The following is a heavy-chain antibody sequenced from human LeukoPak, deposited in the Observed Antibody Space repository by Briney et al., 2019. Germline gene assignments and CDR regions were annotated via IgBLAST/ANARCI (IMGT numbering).Heavy chain of an antibody. Sequence: MTSETLSLTCTVSGGSISSSSYYWGWIRQPPGKGLEWIGSIYYSGSTYYNPSLKSRVTISVDASKNRFSLRLSSVTATDTAVYYCARRHFRSGYDYWGQGTLVTVSS. CDR1: GGSISSSSYY. J-gene: IGHJ4*02. CDR3: ARRHFRSGYDY. V-gene: IGHV4-39*07. D-gene: IGHD3-3*02. CDR2: IYYSGST.